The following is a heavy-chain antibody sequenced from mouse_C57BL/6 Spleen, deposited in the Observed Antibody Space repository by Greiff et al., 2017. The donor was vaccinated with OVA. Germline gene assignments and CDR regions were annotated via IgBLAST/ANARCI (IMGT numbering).Heavy chain of an antibody. D-gene: IGHD2-5*01. J-gene: IGHJ1*03. CDR1: GYTFTSYW. V-gene: IGHV1-64*01. Sequence: VKLQQPGAELVKPGASVKLSCKASGYTFTSYWMHWVKQRPGQGLAWIGMIHPNSGSTNYNEKFKSKATLTVDKSASTAYMQLSSLTSEDSAVYYCARLSYSNYHEVWGTGTTVTVSS. CDR3: ARLSYSNYHEV. CDR2: IHPNSGST.